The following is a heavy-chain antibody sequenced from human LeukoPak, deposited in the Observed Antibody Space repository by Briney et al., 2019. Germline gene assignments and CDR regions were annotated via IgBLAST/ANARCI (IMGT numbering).Heavy chain of an antibody. CDR2: IYPDDSDT. J-gene: IGHJ5*02. CDR1: GYSFTSYW. D-gene: IGHD3-10*01. V-gene: IGHV5-51*01. CDR3: ARQSGSGSYSMFDP. Sequence: GESLKISCQGSGYSFTSYWIGWVRQMPGKGLEWMGIIYPDDSDTRYSPAFQGQVTISADNSISTAYLQWSSLNASDTAMYYCARQSGSGSYSMFDPWGQGTLVTVSS.